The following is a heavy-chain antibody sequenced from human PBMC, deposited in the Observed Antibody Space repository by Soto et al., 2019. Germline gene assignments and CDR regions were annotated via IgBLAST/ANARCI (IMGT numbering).Heavy chain of an antibody. CDR1: GFAVSSNY. J-gene: IGHJ6*01. D-gene: IGHD1-7*01. CDR2: IHSGGDT. Sequence: EVQLVESGGDLVQPGGSLRLSCAASGFAVSSNYMTWVRQAPGKGLEWVSVIHSGGDTHYADSVTGRFTISRDNSKNTMYLKMNRLRAAATAVYYCARSRTGTTYGGMDVWGQGTTVTVSS. CDR3: ARSRTGTTYGGMDV. V-gene: IGHV3-66*01.